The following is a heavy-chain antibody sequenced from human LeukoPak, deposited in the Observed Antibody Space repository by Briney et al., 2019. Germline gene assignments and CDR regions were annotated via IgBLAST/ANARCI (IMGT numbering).Heavy chain of an antibody. CDR3: ARDSRPSYDSSGYYYPGDY. J-gene: IGHJ4*02. CDR2: IYYSGST. V-gene: IGHV4-59*01. Sequence: SETLSLTCTVSGGSISSYYWSWIRQPPGKGLEWIGYIYYSGSTNYNPSLKSRVTISVDTSKNHFSLKLSSVTAADTAVYYCARDSRPSYDSSGYYYPGDYWGQGTLVTVSS. D-gene: IGHD3-22*01. CDR1: GGSISSYY.